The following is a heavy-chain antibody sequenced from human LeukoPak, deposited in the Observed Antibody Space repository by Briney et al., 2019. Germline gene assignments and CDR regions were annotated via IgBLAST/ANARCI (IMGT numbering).Heavy chain of an antibody. CDR3: ARREPAPIR. D-gene: IGHD2-2*01. CDR1: GGSISSSSYY. V-gene: IGHV4-39*01. Sequence: SETLSLTCTVSGGSISSSSYYWGWIRQPPGKGLEGIGSIYYSGSTYYNPSLNSRVTIAVDTSKNQFSLKLSSVTAADTAVYYCARREPAPIRWGQGTLVTVSS. J-gene: IGHJ4*02. CDR2: IYYSGST.